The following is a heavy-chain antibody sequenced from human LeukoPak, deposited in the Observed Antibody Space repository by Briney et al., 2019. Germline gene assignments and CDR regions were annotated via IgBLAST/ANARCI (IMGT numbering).Heavy chain of an antibody. D-gene: IGHD5-12*01. V-gene: IGHV3-74*01. CDR1: GFTFSSYW. CDR2: IDGDGTNT. Sequence: PGGSLRLSCAASGFTFSSYWMHWVRQVPGKGLVWVSRIDGDGTNTNYADSVKGRFTISRDDAKNMLYLQMNSLRAEDTAVYYCARGGGYRFDPFDYWGQGTLVTVSS. J-gene: IGHJ4*02. CDR3: ARGGGYRFDPFDY.